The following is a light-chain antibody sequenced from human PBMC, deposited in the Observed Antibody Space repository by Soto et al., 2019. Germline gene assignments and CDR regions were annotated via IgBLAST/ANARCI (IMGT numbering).Light chain of an antibody. CDR1: QGISSY. CDR3: LQLNSYPRT. V-gene: IGKV1-9*01. CDR2: AAS. J-gene: IGKJ1*01. Sequence: DIQLTQSPSFLSASVGDRVTITCRASQGISSYLVWYQQKPGKAPKLLISAASTLQSGVPSRFSGSGSGTEFTLTISSLQPEDFATYYCLQLNSYPRTFGQGTKVEIK.